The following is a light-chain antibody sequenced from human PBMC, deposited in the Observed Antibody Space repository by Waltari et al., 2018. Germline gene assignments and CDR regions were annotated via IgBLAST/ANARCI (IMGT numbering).Light chain of an antibody. CDR3: QQYGSSPRT. Sequence: EIVLTHSPGTLSFSPGGRDTLPCRASQSVASRSLAWYQQKPGQAPRLLISGASSRATGIPDRFSGSGSGTDFTLTISRLESEDFAVYYCQQYGSSPRTFGQGTKVEIK. J-gene: IGKJ1*01. V-gene: IGKV3-20*01. CDR1: QSVASRS. CDR2: GAS.